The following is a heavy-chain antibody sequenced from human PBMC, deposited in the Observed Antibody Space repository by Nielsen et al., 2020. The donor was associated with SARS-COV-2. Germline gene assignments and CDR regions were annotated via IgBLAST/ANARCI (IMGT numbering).Heavy chain of an antibody. CDR1: GFAFGSYA. CDR2: VSYDGSNGYDVSNDGRDK. Sequence: GGSLRLSYAASGFAFGSYAMHWVRQAPGKGLEWVAVVSYDGSNGYDVSNDGRDKNYGDSVKGRFTISRDNSKNTLYLQMNSLRAEDTAVYYCAREEYYDSSGYYYYYFDYWGLGTLVTVSS. J-gene: IGHJ4*02. V-gene: IGHV3-30*03. CDR3: AREEYYDSSGYYYYYFDY. D-gene: IGHD3-22*01.